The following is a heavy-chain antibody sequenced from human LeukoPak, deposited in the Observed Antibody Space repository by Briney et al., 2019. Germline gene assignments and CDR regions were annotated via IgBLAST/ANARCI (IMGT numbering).Heavy chain of an antibody. CDR3: AAAYGSGSLSVLYYYMDV. J-gene: IGHJ6*03. CDR1: GGTFSSYA. CDR2: IIPIFGTA. Sequence: SVKVSCKASGGTFSSYAISWVRQAPGQGLEWMGGIIPIFGTANYAQKFQGRVTITADESTSTAYMELSSLRSEDTAVYYCAAAYGSGSLSVLYYYMDVWGKGTTVTISS. V-gene: IGHV1-69*13. D-gene: IGHD3-10*01.